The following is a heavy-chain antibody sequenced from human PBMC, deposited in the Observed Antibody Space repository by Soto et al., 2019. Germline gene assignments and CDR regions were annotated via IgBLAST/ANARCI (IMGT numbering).Heavy chain of an antibody. Sequence: EVQLVESGGGLVQPGRSLRLSCAASGFTFDDYAMHWVRQAPGKGLEWVSGISWNSGSIGYADSVKGRFTISRDNAKNSLYLQMNSLRAEDTDLYYCAKGRNSSGWGDYYFDYWGQGTLVTVSS. D-gene: IGHD6-19*01. CDR3: AKGRNSSGWGDYYFDY. CDR1: GFTFDDYA. J-gene: IGHJ4*02. CDR2: ISWNSGSI. V-gene: IGHV3-9*01.